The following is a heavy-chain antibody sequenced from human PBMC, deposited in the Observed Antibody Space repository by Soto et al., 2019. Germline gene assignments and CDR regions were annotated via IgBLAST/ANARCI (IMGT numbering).Heavy chain of an antibody. CDR2: ISGSGGST. D-gene: IGHD5-18*01. CDR3: AKDLGGYSYGYY. CDR1: GFTFSSYA. V-gene: IGHV3-23*01. Sequence: GGSLRLSCAASGFTFSSYAMSWVRQAPGKGLAWVSAISGSGGSTYYADSVKGRFTISRDNSNNTLYLQMNSLRAEHTAVYYGAKDLGGYSYGYYWRRGTLFTVSS. J-gene: IGHJ4*02.